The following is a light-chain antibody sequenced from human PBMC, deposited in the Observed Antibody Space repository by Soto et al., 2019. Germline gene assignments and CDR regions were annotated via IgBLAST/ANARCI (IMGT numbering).Light chain of an antibody. CDR3: QQYNNWPPL. CDR2: GAS. Sequence: EIVMTQSPATLSVSPGERATLSCRASQSVRSNLAWYQQKPGQAPRLLIYGASTRATGIPARFSGSGSGTEFTLTISSLQSEDFAVYYCQQYNNWPPLFGQGTKVEIE. CDR1: QSVRSN. V-gene: IGKV3-15*01. J-gene: IGKJ1*01.